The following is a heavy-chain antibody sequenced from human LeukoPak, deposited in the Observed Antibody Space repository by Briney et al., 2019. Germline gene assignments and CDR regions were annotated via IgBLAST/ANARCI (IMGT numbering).Heavy chain of an antibody. CDR3: ARAGKLYSLSGYDFNWFDP. CDR2: ISAYNGNT. V-gene: IGHV1-18*01. CDR1: GYTFTSYG. D-gene: IGHD5-12*01. J-gene: IGHJ5*02. Sequence: ASVKVSCKASGYTFTSYGIIWVRQAPGQGLEWMGWISAYNGNTNYAQKLQGRVTMTTDTSTSTAYMGLRSLRSDDTAVYYCARAGKLYSLSGYDFNWFDPWGQGTLVTVSS.